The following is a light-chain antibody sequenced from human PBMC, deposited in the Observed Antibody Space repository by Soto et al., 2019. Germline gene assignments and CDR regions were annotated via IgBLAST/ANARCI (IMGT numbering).Light chain of an antibody. CDR1: QDINTY. CDR3: QQRRSYPIT. Sequence: DIQLTQSPSFLSASVGDRVTITCRASQDINTYLAWYQQKPGKAPKLLIFAASTLQNVVPSRFSGSGCGTEFTVTLPSLQPEACATYEGQQRRSYPITFGQGTRLVIK. V-gene: IGKV1-9*01. J-gene: IGKJ5*01. CDR2: AAS.